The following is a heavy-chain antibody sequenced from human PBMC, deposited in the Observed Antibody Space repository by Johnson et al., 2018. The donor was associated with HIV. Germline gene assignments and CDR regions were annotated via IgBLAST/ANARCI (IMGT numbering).Heavy chain of an antibody. Sequence: GLIQPGGSLRLSCAASGFTFDDYGMSWVRQVQGKGLEWVSGISGSGGSTYYADSVKGRFTISRDSSKNTLYLQMNSLRAEDTAVYYCANLGDYSGINGFDIWGQGTMVTVSS. D-gene: IGHD4-23*01. CDR1: GFTFDDYG. CDR2: ISGSGGST. J-gene: IGHJ3*02. V-gene: IGHV3-23*01. CDR3: ANLGDYSGINGFDI.